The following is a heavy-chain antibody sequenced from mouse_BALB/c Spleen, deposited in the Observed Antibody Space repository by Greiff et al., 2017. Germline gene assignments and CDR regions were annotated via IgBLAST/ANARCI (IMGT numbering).Heavy chain of an antibody. J-gene: IGHJ4*01. CDR2: IYPGDGDT. CDR1: GYTFTSYW. V-gene: IGHV1-87*01. CDR3: AREREDY. Sequence: VQLQQSGAELARPGASVKLSCKASGYTFTSYWMQWVKQRPGQGLEWIGAIYPGDGDTRYTQKFKGKATLTADKSSSTAYMQLSSLASEDSAVYYCAREREDYWGQGTSVTVSS.